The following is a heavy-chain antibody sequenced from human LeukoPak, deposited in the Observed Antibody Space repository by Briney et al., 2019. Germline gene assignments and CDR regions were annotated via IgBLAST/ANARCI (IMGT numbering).Heavy chain of an antibody. CDR2: TYYGSKWYN. Sequence: SQTLSLTCAISGDSVSSNSAAWNWIRQSPSRGLEWLGRTYYGSKWYNDYAVSVKSRITINPDTSKNQFSLQLNSVTPEDTAVYYCASSGRVTYYYDSSGYSWAFDIWGQGTMVTVSS. CDR3: ASSGRVTYYYDSSGYSWAFDI. V-gene: IGHV6-1*01. CDR1: GDSVSSNSAA. J-gene: IGHJ3*02. D-gene: IGHD3-22*01.